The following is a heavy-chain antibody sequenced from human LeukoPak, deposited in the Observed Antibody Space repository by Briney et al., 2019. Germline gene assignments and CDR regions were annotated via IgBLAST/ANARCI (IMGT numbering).Heavy chain of an antibody. D-gene: IGHD2-15*01. V-gene: IGHV3-53*01. J-gene: IGHJ6*02. CDR2: IYTAGFT. Sequence: LPGGSLRLSCAASGFTVSSRYMSWVRQAPGKGPEWLSVIYTAGFTHYADSVKGRFTISRDNSRNTLYLQMDSLRGEDTAIYYCARDYRGYCSGNSYLLYYGMDVWGQGTSVIVSS. CDR1: GFTVSSRY. CDR3: ARDYRGYCSGNSYLLYYGMDV.